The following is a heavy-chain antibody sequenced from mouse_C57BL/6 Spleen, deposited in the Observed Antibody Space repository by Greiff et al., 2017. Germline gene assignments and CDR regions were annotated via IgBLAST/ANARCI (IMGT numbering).Heavy chain of an antibody. CDR2: INPYNGGT. CDR3: AREAGYSKYPFYAMDY. CDR1: GYTFTDYY. V-gene: IGHV1-19*01. D-gene: IGHD2-5*01. Sequence: EVKLLESGPVLVKPGASVKMSCKASGYTFTDYYMNWVKQSHGKSLEWIGVINPYNGGTSYNQKFKGKATLTVDKSSSTAYMELNSLTSEDSAVYYCAREAGYSKYPFYAMDYWGQGTSVTVSS. J-gene: IGHJ4*01.